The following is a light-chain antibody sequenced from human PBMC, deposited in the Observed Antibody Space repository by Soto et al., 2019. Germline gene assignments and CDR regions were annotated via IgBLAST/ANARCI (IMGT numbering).Light chain of an antibody. CDR2: EVS. V-gene: IGLV2-14*01. J-gene: IGLJ1*01. Sequence: QSALTQPASVSGSPGQSITISCTGTSSDVGGYNYVSWYQQHPGKAPKLMIYEVSNRPSGVSNRFSGSKSGNTASLTISGLQAEDEADYYCSSYTSSCTPYVFGTGTKLTVL. CDR1: SSDVGGYNY. CDR3: SSYTSSCTPYV.